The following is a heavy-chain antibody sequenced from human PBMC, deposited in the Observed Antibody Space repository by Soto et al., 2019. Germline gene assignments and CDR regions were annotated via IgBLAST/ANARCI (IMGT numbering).Heavy chain of an antibody. Sequence: GSLRLSCAASGFTFSSYGMHWVRQAPGKGLEWVAVIWYDGSNKYYADSVKGRFTISRDNSKSIAYLQMNSLKTEDTAVYYCTAGKLYPSLDFDYWGQGTLVTVSS. J-gene: IGHJ4*02. CDR2: IWYDGSNK. D-gene: IGHD2-8*01. V-gene: IGHV3-33*01. CDR3: TAGKLYPSLDFDY. CDR1: GFTFSSYG.